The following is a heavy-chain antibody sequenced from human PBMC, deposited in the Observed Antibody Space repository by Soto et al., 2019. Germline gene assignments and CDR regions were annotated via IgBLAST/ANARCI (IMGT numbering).Heavy chain of an antibody. CDR2: FIPVYRTL. D-gene: IGHD3-3*01. Sequence: QVQLVQSGAEVKKPGSSVKVSCKASGGSFGNSAINWVRQTPGQGLEWLGGFIPVYRTLNYAQKFQGRVTITGDESTGTAYMTLSSLASDDTAVYYCATGVIWIGYFTFDSWGQGTRVTVSS. CDR3: ATGVIWIGYFTFDS. CDR1: GGSFGNSA. V-gene: IGHV1-69*01. J-gene: IGHJ4*02.